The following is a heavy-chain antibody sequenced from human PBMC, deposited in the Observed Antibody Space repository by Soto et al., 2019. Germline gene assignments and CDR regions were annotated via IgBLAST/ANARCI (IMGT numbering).Heavy chain of an antibody. J-gene: IGHJ5*02. CDR2: INPNSGGT. CDR3: ARGLNPYCGGDCYSGIGNWFDP. V-gene: IGHV1-2*02. CDR1: GYTFTGYY. D-gene: IGHD2-21*02. Sequence: ASVKVSCKASGYTFTGYYMHWVRQAPGQGPEWMGWINPNSGGTNYAQKFQGRVTMTRDTSISTAYMELSRLRSDDTAVYYCARGLNPYCGGDCYSGIGNWFDPWGQGTLLTVS.